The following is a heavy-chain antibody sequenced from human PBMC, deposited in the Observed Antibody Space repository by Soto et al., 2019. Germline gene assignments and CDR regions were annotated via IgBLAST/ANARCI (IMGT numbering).Heavy chain of an antibody. CDR2: ISSSGSTI. J-gene: IGHJ6*02. CDR1: GFTFSSYE. CDR3: ARDPGAMVYYYYGMDV. V-gene: IGHV3-48*03. D-gene: IGHD5-18*01. Sequence: GGSLRLSCAASGFTFSSYEMNWVRQAPGKGLEWVSYISSSGSTIYYADSVKGRFTISRDNAKNSLYLQMNSLRAEDTAVYYCARDPGAMVYYYYGMDVWGQGTTVTVSS.